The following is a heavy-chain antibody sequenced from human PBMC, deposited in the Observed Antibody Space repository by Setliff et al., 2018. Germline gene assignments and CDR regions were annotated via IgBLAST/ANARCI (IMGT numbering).Heavy chain of an antibody. CDR3: ARHDGRGGGLLWFGELLSDHDAFDI. CDR1: GYSISSGYI. D-gene: IGHD3-10*01. CDR2: ISHSGST. J-gene: IGHJ3*02. V-gene: IGHV4-38-2*02. Sequence: SETLSLTCTVSGYSISSGYIWGWIRQPPGKGLEWIGSISHSGSTYYNPSLRSRVTISVDTSKNQFSLKLSSVTAADTAVYYCARHDGRGGGLLWFGELLSDHDAFDIWGQGTMVTVS.